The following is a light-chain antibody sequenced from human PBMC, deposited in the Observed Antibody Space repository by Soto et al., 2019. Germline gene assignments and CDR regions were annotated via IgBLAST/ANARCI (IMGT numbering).Light chain of an antibody. CDR3: HQYAAAPLT. J-gene: IGKJ4*01. V-gene: IGKV3-20*01. CDR2: EAS. CDR1: QSVVSNF. Sequence: EIVLTQSPGTLSLYPGERATLSCRASQSVVSNFLAWFQQKPGQAPRLLIYEASNRATGIPDRFSGSGSGTDFTLSISRLEPEDVAVFYCHQYAAAPLTFGGGTSVEIK.